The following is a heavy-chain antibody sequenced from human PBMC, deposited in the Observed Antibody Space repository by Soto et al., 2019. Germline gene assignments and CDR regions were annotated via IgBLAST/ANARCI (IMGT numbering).Heavy chain of an antibody. D-gene: IGHD3-22*01. CDR1: GGSISSSSYY. V-gene: IGHV4-39*07. CDR2: IYYSGST. CDR3: ASSSGYYFPPFDY. J-gene: IGHJ4*02. Sequence: SETLSLTCTVSGGSISSSSYYWGWIRQHPGKGLEWIGSIYYSGSTYYNPSLKSRVTISVDTSKNQFSLKLSSVTAADTAVYYCASSSGYYFPPFDYWGQGTLVTVSS.